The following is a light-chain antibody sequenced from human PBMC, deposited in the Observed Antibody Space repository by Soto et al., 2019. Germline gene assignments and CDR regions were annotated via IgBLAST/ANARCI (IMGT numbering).Light chain of an antibody. V-gene: IGKV1-12*01. CDR3: QQANSFPFT. Sequence: IQMTQSPSTLSASVGDRVTITCRASQNIDAWLAWYQQKPGEAPKLLISAASSLGSGVPSRFSGSGSGTDFTLTISSLQPEDFATYYCQQANSFPFTFGGGTKVDIK. CDR2: AAS. CDR1: QNIDAW. J-gene: IGKJ4*01.